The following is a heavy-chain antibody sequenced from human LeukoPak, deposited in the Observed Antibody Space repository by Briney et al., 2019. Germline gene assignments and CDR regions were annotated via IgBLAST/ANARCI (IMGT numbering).Heavy chain of an antibody. Sequence: PPETLSLTCTVTGGSSRSGNDYCGWIRQPPWKSLERIGSINYCGSTYHNPSLKSRVTISVDTSKNQFSLKLSSLTAADTAMYYCATSGYAGNSRFDYWGQGTLVTVSS. J-gene: IGHJ4*02. V-gene: IGHV4-39*01. D-gene: IGHD4-23*01. CDR2: INYCGST. CDR3: ATSGYAGNSRFDY. CDR1: GGSSRSGNDY.